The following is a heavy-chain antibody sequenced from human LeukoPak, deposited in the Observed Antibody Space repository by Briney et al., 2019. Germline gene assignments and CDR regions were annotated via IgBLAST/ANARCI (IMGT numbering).Heavy chain of an antibody. CDR3: ARREYGSGFKYL. CDR1: GFTLSSFW. J-gene: IGHJ4*02. D-gene: IGHD3-10*01. V-gene: IGHV3-7*01. Sequence: GGSLRLSCAASGFTLSSFWMSWVRQAPGKGLEWVANIKQDGSEKYYVDSVRGRFTISRDNAKNSLYLQMNSLRAEDTAVYYCARREYGSGFKYLGGQGTLVTVSS. CDR2: IKQDGSEK.